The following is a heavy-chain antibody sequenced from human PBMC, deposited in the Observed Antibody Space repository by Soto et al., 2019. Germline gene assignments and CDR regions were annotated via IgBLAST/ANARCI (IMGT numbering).Heavy chain of an antibody. D-gene: IGHD3-22*01. CDR3: AKGRYFDNSGGCANY. J-gene: IGHJ4*02. CDR1: GFMFDNYA. V-gene: IGHV3-23*01. CDR2: ISGSGHGT. Sequence: EVKLLESGGGLVPPGASARLSCITSGFMFDNYAMSWVRQSPGRGLEWVAAISGSGHGTVYTQSVQGRFIISRDKSKKTLFLQMNNLRDEDTAVYYCAKGRYFDNSGGCANYWGLGTLVSVSA.